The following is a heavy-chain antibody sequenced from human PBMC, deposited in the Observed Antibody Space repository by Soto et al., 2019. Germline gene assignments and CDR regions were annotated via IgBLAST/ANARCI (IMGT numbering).Heavy chain of an antibody. D-gene: IGHD1-26*01. Sequence: GGSLSLSCEASGFTLSDYHMIWIRLAPGQGLEWISHIGFSSTYTLYADSVRGRFTISRDSAKKFLYLQMDSLRAEDTAIYYCAKDDSGSYYLREYYFDYWGQGTLVTVSS. J-gene: IGHJ4*02. CDR2: IGFSSTYT. CDR3: AKDDSGSYYLREYYFDY. CDR1: GFTLSDYH. V-gene: IGHV3-11*05.